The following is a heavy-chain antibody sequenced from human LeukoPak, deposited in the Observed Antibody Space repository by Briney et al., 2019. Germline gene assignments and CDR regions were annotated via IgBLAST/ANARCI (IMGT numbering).Heavy chain of an antibody. CDR2: MNPNSGNT. D-gene: IGHD6-13*01. CDR3: ARCPSHHIRRQQLVRWFLGPGYFDY. Sequence: ASVKVSCKASGYTFTSYDINWVRQATGQGLEWMGWMNPNSGNTGYAQKFQGRVTMTRNTSISTAYMELSSLRSEDTAVYYCARCPSHHIRRQQLVRWFLGPGYFDYWGQGTLVTVSS. J-gene: IGHJ4*02. CDR1: GYTFTSYD. V-gene: IGHV1-8*01.